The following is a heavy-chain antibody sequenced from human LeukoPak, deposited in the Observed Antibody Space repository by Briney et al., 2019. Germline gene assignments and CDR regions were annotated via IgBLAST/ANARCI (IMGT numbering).Heavy chain of an antibody. Sequence: SETLSLICTVSGGSISSGSYYWSWIRQPAGKGLEWIGRIYTSGSTNYNPSLKSRVTISVDTSKNQFSLKLSSVTAADTAVYYCAREWGYSSSWPENWGQGTLVTVSS. V-gene: IGHV4-61*02. D-gene: IGHD6-13*01. CDR2: IYTSGST. J-gene: IGHJ4*02. CDR1: GGSISSGSYY. CDR3: AREWGYSSSWPEN.